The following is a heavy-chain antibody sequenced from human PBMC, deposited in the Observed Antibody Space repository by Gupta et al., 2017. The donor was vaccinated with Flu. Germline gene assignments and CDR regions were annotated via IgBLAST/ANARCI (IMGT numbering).Heavy chain of an antibody. V-gene: IGHV4-4*07. Sequence: QVQLQESGPGLVQPSETLSLTCTVSGGSISSYYWSWIRQPAGKGLEWIGRIYTSGSTNYNPSLKSRVTMSVDTSKNQFSLKLSSVTAADTAVYYCARLLTNSIYYYYGLDVWGQGTTVTVSS. CDR1: GGSISSYY. CDR3: ARLLTNSIYYYYGLDV. D-gene: IGHD2-8*01. J-gene: IGHJ6*02. CDR2: IYTSGST.